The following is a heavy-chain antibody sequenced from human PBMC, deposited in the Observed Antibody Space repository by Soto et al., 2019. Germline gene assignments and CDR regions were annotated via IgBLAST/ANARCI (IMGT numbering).Heavy chain of an antibody. CDR1: GFTFSSYA. D-gene: IGHD3-3*01. J-gene: IGHJ6*02. Sequence: VRLSCAASGFTFSSYAMSWVRQAPGKGLEWVSAISGSGGSTYYADSVKGRFTISRDNSKNTLYLQMNSLRAEDTAVYYCAKVGYDFWSGYYLYYYYGMDVWGQGTTVTVSS. CDR3: AKVGYDFWSGYYLYYYYGMDV. V-gene: IGHV3-23*01. CDR2: ISGSGGST.